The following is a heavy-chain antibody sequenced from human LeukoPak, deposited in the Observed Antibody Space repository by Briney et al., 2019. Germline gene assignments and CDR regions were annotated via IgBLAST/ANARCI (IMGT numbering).Heavy chain of an antibody. V-gene: IGHV1-8*01. CDR3: ASRTYYDFWSGRNDAIDI. J-gene: IGHJ3*02. Sequence: ASVKVSCKAPGYTFTSYDINWVRQATGQGLEWMGWMNPNSGNTGYAQKFQGRVTMTRNTSISTAYMELSSLRSEDTAVYYCASRTYYDFWSGRNDAIDIWGQGTMVTVSS. CDR1: GYTFTSYD. CDR2: MNPNSGNT. D-gene: IGHD3-3*01.